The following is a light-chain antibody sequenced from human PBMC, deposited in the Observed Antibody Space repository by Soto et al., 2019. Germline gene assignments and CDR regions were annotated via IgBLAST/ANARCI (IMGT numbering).Light chain of an antibody. CDR3: LQRSGWSWT. CDR2: DAS. J-gene: IGKJ1*01. V-gene: IGKV3-11*01. CDR1: QSVSSY. Sequence: EIVLTQSPATLSLSPGERATLSCRASQSVSSYLAWYQQKPGQAPRLLIYDASNRATDIPARFSGSGSGTDFTLTISSLEPEDFAVYYCLQRSGWSWTFSQGTKVEIK.